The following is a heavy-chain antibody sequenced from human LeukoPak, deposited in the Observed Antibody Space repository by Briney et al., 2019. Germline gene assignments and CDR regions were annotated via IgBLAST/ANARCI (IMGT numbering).Heavy chain of an antibody. CDR2: ISSSGSTI. CDR3: ARKVFNYYYYMDV. CDR1: GFTFSDYY. V-gene: IGHV3-11*04. D-gene: IGHD2-8*01. J-gene: IGHJ6*03. Sequence: GGSLRLSCAPSGFTFSDYYMTWIRQAPGKGLEWVSYISSSGSTIYYADSVKGRFTISRDNAKNSLYLQMNSLRAEDTAVYYCARKVFNYYYYMDVWGKGTTVTVSS.